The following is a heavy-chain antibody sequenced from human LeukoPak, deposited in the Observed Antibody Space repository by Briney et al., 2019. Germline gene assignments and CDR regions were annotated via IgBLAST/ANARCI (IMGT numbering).Heavy chain of an antibody. J-gene: IGHJ4*02. Sequence: SETLSLTCSVSGGSISSSSYYWGWIRQPPGEGLEWIGTIYCSGATYYNPSLKSRVTISADTSKNQFSLKMSSVTAADTAVYYCTRNYDTSGYYFWGYEYWGQGTLVTVSS. CDR1: GGSISSSSYY. CDR3: TRNYDTSGYYFWGYEY. D-gene: IGHD3-22*01. V-gene: IGHV4-39*07. CDR2: IYCSGAT.